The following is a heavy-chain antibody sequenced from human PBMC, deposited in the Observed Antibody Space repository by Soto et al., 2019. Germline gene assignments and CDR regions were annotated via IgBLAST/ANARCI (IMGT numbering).Heavy chain of an antibody. Sequence: SETLSLTCAVSGGSISSGGYSWSWIRQPPGKGLEWIGYIYHSGSTYYNPSLKSRVTISVDRSKNQFSLKLSSVTAADTAVYYCARGTGYCSGGSCQRFNWFDPWGQGTLVTVSS. CDR3: ARGTGYCSGGSCQRFNWFDP. D-gene: IGHD2-15*01. CDR2: IYHSGST. CDR1: GGSISSGGYS. V-gene: IGHV4-30-2*01. J-gene: IGHJ5*02.